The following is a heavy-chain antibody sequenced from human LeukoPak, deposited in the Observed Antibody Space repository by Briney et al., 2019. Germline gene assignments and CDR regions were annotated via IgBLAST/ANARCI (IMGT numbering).Heavy chain of an antibody. CDR1: GFTFSSYA. Sequence: PGGSLRLSRAASGFTFSSYALSWVRQAPGKGLEWVSAISGSGGSTYYADSVKGRFTISRDNSKNTLYLQMNSLRAEDTAVYYCAKDRGHDFVYYFDYWGQGTLVTVSS. J-gene: IGHJ4*02. CDR2: ISGSGGST. CDR3: AKDRGHDFVYYFDY. D-gene: IGHD2-21*02. V-gene: IGHV3-23*01.